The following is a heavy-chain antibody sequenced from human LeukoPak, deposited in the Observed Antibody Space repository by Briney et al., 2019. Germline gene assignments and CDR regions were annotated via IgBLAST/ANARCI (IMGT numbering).Heavy chain of an antibody. J-gene: IGHJ4*02. CDR2: TYYRSQLYV. CDR3: AREGWCFDF. Sequence: SQTLSLTCAISGDSVSSNRAAWPWLRQSPSRGLECLGRTYYRSQLYVDYASSVKSRIILTPDTSKNQFSLQQNSVTPEDTAVYYCAREGWCFDFWGQGTLVTV. CDR1: GDSVSSNRAA. V-gene: IGHV6-1*01. D-gene: IGHD2-8*02.